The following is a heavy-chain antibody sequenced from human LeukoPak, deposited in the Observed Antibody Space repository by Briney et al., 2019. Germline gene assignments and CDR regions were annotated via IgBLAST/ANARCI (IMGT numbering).Heavy chain of an antibody. J-gene: IGHJ4*02. V-gene: IGHV4-59*12. Sequence: PSETLSLTCTVSGGSISSYYWSWIRQPPGKGLEWIGYIYYSGSTNYNPSLKNRVTISVDTSKNQFSLKLSSVTAADTAVYYCARGVAAAGRDYWGQGTLVTVSS. D-gene: IGHD6-13*01. CDR1: GGSISSYY. CDR3: ARGVAAAGRDY. CDR2: IYYSGST.